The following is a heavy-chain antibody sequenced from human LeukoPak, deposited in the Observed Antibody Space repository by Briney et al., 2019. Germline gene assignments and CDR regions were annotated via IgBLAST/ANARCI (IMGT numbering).Heavy chain of an antibody. Sequence: SVKVSCKASGGTFSSYAISWVRQAPGQGLEWMGRIIPIFGTANYAQKFQGRVTITTDESTSTAYMELSSLRSEDTAVYYCARGHGDHEVYFDYWGQGTLVTVPS. CDR3: ARGHGDHEVYFDY. J-gene: IGHJ4*02. V-gene: IGHV1-69*05. D-gene: IGHD4-17*01. CDR1: GGTFSSYA. CDR2: IIPIFGTA.